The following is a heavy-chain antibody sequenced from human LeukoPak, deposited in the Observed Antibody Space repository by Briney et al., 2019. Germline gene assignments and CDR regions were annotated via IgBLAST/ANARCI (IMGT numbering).Heavy chain of an antibody. Sequence: PSETLSLTCTVSGGSISSYYWSWIRQPPGKGLEWIGDIYYSGSTNYNPSLKSRVTISVDTSKNQFSLKLSSVTAADTAVYYCARRGVRSMWIPDDAFDIWGQGTMVTVSS. V-gene: IGHV4-59*08. J-gene: IGHJ3*02. CDR3: ARRGVRSMWIPDDAFDI. CDR2: IYYSGST. CDR1: GGSISSYY. D-gene: IGHD2-8*02.